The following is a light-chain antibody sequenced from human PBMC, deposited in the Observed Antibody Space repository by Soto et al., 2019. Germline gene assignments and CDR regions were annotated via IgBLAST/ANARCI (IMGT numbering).Light chain of an antibody. Sequence: DIQMTQSQSSLSASVGDRVTITCRASQSISSYLSWYQQTPGKAPKLLIFAASSLQSGVPSRFSGSGSGTDFTLTVSNLQPEDLATYYCQQTYTSRITFGLGTRLEI. CDR3: QQTYTSRIT. CDR2: AAS. V-gene: IGKV1-39*01. J-gene: IGKJ5*01. CDR1: QSISSY.